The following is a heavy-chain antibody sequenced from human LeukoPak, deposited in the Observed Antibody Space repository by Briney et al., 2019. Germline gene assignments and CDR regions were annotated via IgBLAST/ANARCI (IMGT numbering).Heavy chain of an antibody. D-gene: IGHD1-14*01. Sequence: SETLSLTCAVYGGSFSGYYWSWIRQPPGKGLEWIGEINHSGSTNYNPSLKSRVTISVDTSKNQFSLKLSSVTAADTAVYYCARGRLRPGPTNYGMDVWGQGTTVTVSS. CDR2: INHSGST. CDR1: GGSFSGYY. V-gene: IGHV4-34*01. J-gene: IGHJ6*02. CDR3: ARGRLRPGPTNYGMDV.